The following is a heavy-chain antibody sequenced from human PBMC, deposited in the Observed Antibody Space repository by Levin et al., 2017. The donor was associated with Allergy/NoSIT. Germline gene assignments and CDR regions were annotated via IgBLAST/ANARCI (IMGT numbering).Heavy chain of an antibody. CDR1: GFTFSNFA. CDR2: ISYDGSKK. D-gene: IGHD1-1*01. V-gene: IGHV3-30-3*01. CDR3: ARDPTTGTARGDAFDI. Sequence: AGGSLRLSCAASGFTFSNFALHWVRRAPGKGLEWVAVISYDGSKKYYADSVKGRFTISRDNSKNTLYLQMNSLRVDDTAVYYCARDPTTGTARGDAFDIWGQGTMVTVSS. J-gene: IGHJ3*02.